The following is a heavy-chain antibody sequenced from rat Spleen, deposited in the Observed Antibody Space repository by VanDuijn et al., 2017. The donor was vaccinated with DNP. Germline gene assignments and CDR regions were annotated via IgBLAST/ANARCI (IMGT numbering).Heavy chain of an antibody. Sequence: EVQLVESGGGLVQPGRSLKLSCAASGFTFSDYYMAWVRQAPTKGLEWVAAIRYDGVRTYYRDSVKGRFTIFRDNAKSTLYLQRDSLRSEDTATYYCARHGYSSYRFAFWGQGTLVTVSS. CDR1: GFTFSDYY. J-gene: IGHJ3*01. CDR3: ARHGYSSYRFAF. CDR2: IRYDGVRT. V-gene: IGHV5-7*01. D-gene: IGHD1-2*01.